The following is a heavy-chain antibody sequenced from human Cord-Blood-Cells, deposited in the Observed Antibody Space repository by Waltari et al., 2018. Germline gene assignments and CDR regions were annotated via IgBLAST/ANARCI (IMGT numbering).Heavy chain of an antibody. D-gene: IGHD5-12*01. CDR1: GGSFSGYY. CDR3: ATLDIVATRPFDY. J-gene: IGHJ4*02. Sequence: QVQLQQWGAGLLKPSETLSLTCAVYGGSFSGYYWSWIRQPPGKGLEWIGEINHSGSTNYKPSLMSRVTISVDTSKNQFSLKLSSVTAADTAVYYCATLDIVATRPFDYWGQGTLVTVSS. CDR2: INHSGST. V-gene: IGHV4-34*01.